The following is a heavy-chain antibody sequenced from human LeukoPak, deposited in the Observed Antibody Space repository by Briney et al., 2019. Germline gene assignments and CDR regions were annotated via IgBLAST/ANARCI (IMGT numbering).Heavy chain of an antibody. CDR1: GDSVSSNSAA. Sequence: SQTLSLTCAISGDSVSSNSAAWNWIRQSPLRGLEWLGRTYYRSKWIKYYAVSVKSRITKDKETSKNQFYLQLNSVIPEETAVYFCARGGGGTLKYWGQGTLVIVSS. CDR3: ARGGGGTLKY. D-gene: IGHD1-7*01. CDR2: TYYRSKWIK. J-gene: IGHJ4*02. V-gene: IGHV6-1*01.